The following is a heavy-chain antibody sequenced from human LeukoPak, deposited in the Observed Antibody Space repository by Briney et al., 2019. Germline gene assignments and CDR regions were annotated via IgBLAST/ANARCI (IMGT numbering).Heavy chain of an antibody. V-gene: IGHV3-21*01. Sequence: GGSLRLSCAASGFTFSTYNMNWVRQAPGKGLEWVSSITSSSSYIYYADSVKGRFTISRDNAKNSLYLQMNSLRAEDTAVYYCAKDDSGSSWLYYYYYMDVWGKGTTVTVSS. J-gene: IGHJ6*03. D-gene: IGHD6-13*01. CDR2: ITSSSSYI. CDR3: AKDDSGSSWLYYYYYMDV. CDR1: GFTFSTYN.